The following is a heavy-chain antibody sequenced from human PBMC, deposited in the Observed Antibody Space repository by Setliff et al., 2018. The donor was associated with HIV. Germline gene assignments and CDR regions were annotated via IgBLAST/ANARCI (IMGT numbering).Heavy chain of an antibody. Sequence: SETLSLTCIVSGGSITSSGYYWGWIRQPPGKGLEWIGSIYYSGSTYYNPSLKSRVTISLDTSKSLFSLKLSSVSAADTAVYYCARDRLLLWFDEEYYFDYWGQGTLVTVSS. D-gene: IGHD3-10*01. CDR3: ARDRLLLWFDEEYYFDY. J-gene: IGHJ4*02. CDR2: IYYSGST. V-gene: IGHV4-39*07. CDR1: GGSITSSGYY.